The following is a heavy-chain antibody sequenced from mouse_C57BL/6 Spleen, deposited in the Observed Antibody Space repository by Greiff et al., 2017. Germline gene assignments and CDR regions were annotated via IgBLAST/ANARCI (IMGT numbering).Heavy chain of an antibody. V-gene: IGHV1-26*01. Sequence: VQLQQSGPELVKPGASVKISCKASGYTFTDYYMNWVKQSHGKSLEWIGDINPNNGGTSYNQKFKGKDTLTVDKSSSTAYMELRSLTSEDSAVYYCARELRDVWGTGTTVTVSS. J-gene: IGHJ1*03. D-gene: IGHD1-1*01. CDR1: GYTFTDYY. CDR2: INPNNGGT. CDR3: ARELRDV.